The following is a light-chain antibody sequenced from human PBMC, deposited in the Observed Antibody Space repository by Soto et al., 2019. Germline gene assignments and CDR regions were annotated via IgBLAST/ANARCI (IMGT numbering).Light chain of an antibody. J-gene: IGKJ5*01. CDR1: QSIGSN. V-gene: IGKV3-15*01. Sequence: EIVMTQSPATLSVSPGDTATLSCRASQSIGSNVGWYQQKPGQAPRLLIYGASTRATGISARFSGSGSGTELSLTISSLQSEDLAVYYCHQYNTWSLITFGQGTRLEIK. CDR2: GAS. CDR3: HQYNTWSLIT.